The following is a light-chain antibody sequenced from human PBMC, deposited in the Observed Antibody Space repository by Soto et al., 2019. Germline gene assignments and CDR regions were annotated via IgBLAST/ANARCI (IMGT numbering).Light chain of an antibody. CDR2: GNS. CDR1: SSNIGAGYD. CDR3: RSYDSSLSAVV. J-gene: IGLJ2*01. Sequence: QSVLTQPPSVSGAPGQMVTISCTGSSSNIGAGYDVHWYQQLPGTAPKLLIYGNSNRPSGVPDRFSGSKSGTSASLAITGLQAEDEADYYCRSYDSSLSAVVFGGGTKVTVL. V-gene: IGLV1-40*01.